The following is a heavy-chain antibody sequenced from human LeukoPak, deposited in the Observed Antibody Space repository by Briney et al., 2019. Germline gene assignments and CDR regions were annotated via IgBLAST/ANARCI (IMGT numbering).Heavy chain of an antibody. V-gene: IGHV3-21*04. J-gene: IGHJ4*02. CDR2: ISSSSSYI. Sequence: SGGSLRLSCAASGLTFSSYTMNWVRQAPGKGLEWVSSISSSSSYIYYADSVKGRFTISRDNSKNTLYLQMNSLRAEDTAVYYCAKKGYYDGSGYYMYYFDHWGQGTLVTVSS. D-gene: IGHD3-22*01. CDR3: AKKGYYDGSGYYMYYFDH. CDR1: GLTFSSYT.